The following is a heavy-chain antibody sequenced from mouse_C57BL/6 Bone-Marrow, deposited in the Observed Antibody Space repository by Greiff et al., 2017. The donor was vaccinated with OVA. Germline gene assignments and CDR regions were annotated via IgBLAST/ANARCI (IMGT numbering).Heavy chain of an antibody. CDR3: TELGLEAWFAY. CDR1: GFNIKDYY. D-gene: IGHD4-1*01. V-gene: IGHV14-1*01. Sequence: VQLKQSGAELVRPGASVKLSCTASGFNIKDYYMHWVKQRPEQGLEWIGRIDPEDGDTEYAPKFQGKATMTADTSSNTAYLQLSSLTSEDTAVYYCTELGLEAWFAYWGQGTLVTVSA. CDR2: IDPEDGDT. J-gene: IGHJ3*01.